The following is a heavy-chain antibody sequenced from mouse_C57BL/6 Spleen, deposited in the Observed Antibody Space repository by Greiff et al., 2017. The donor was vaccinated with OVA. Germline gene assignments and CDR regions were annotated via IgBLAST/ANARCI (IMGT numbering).Heavy chain of an antibody. CDR3: ARDPRGYYAMDY. CDR2: IHPNSGST. Sequence: QVQLQQPGAELVKPGASVKLSCKASGYTFTSYWMHWVKQRPGQGLEWIGMIHPNSGSTNYNEKFKSKATLTVDKSSSTAYMQLSSLTSEDSAVYYCARDPRGYYAMDYWGQGTSVTVSS. J-gene: IGHJ4*01. V-gene: IGHV1-64*01. CDR1: GYTFTSYW.